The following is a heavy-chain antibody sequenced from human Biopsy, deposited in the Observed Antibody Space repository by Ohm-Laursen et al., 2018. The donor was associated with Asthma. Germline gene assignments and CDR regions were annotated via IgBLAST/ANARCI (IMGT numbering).Heavy chain of an antibody. Sequence: SLGLSCAASGFTLTTYAIHWVRQAPGKGLEWVEVISYDGSTKYSADSVKGRFIDSRDISKNILSLQMNSLRPEDTAVYYFARDVVWFREVGGMDVWGQGTTVTVSS. V-gene: IGHV3-30*03. CDR1: GFTLTTYA. CDR3: ARDVVWFREVGGMDV. D-gene: IGHD3-10*01. CDR2: ISYDGSTK. J-gene: IGHJ6*02.